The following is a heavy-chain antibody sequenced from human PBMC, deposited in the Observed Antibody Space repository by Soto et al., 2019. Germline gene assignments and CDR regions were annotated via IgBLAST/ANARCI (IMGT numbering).Heavy chain of an antibody. J-gene: IGHJ4*02. CDR3: AREGNLGRWLQPLDF. V-gene: IGHV4-30-4*02. CDR2: IYYSGST. Sequence: SETLSLTCTVSGGSICSGDYYWSWIRQPPGKGLEWIGYIYYSGSTYYNPSLKSRVTMSVDTSKNHFSLRLISVTAADTAIYFCAREGNLGRWLQPLDFWGQGTLVTVSS. D-gene: IGHD5-12*01. CDR1: GGSICSGDYY.